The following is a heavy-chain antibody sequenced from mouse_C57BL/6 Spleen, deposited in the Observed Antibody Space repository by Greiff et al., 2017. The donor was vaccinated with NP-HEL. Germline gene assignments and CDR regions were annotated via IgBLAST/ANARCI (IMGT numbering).Heavy chain of an antibody. CDR1: GYTFTSYW. CDR3: ARKDDTTPFDY. D-gene: IGHD1-1*01. Sequence: QVQLKQPGAELVKPGASVKLSCKASGYTFTSYWMQWVKQRPGQGLEWIGEIDPSDSYTNYNQKFKGKATLTVDTSSSTAYMQLSSLTSEDSAVYYCARKDDTTPFDYWGQGTTLTVSS. V-gene: IGHV1-50*01. CDR2: IDPSDSYT. J-gene: IGHJ2*01.